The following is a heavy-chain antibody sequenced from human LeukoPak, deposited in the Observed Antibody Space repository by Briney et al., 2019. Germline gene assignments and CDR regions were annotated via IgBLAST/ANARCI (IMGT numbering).Heavy chain of an antibody. J-gene: IGHJ6*03. V-gene: IGHV1-8*03. CDR3: ARGANYDFWSGYYPYYYYMDV. D-gene: IGHD3-3*01. CDR1: GYTFTSYD. CDR2: MNPNSGNT. Sequence: ASVKVSCKASGYTFTSYDINWVRQATGQGLEWMGWMNPNSGNTGYAQKFQGRVTITRNTSISTAYMELSSLRSEDTAVYYCARGANYDFWSGYYPYYYYMDVWGKGTTVTVPS.